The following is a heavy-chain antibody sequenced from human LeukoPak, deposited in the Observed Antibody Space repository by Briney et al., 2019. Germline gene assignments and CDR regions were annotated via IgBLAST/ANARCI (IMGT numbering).Heavy chain of an antibody. D-gene: IGHD5-18*01. CDR3: ARGEFAWIQGSYGMNV. CDR1: GFTFSNSG. J-gene: IGHJ6*02. Sequence: QPGGSLRLSCAGSGFTFSNSGMHWVRQAPGKGLEWVAVTSYDGSDKYYADSVKGRFTISRDNSKNTLYLQMNSLRGEDTAVYYCARGEFAWIQGSYGMNVWGRGTTVTVS. V-gene: IGHV3-30*03. CDR2: TSYDGSDK.